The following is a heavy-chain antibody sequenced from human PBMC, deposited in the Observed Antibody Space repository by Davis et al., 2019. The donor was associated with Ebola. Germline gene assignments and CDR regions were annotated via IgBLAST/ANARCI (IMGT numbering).Heavy chain of an antibody. J-gene: IGHJ4*02. V-gene: IGHV3-74*01. D-gene: IGHD1-26*01. CDR1: GFTFSSDW. Sequence: GESLKISCAASGFTFSSDWMHCVRQAPGKGLGWVSRINSDGSSTTYADSVKGRFSISRDNAKNSLYLQMNSLRAEDTDLYYCAIGGGGSLLAGFDYWGQGTLITVSS. CDR2: INSDGSST. CDR3: AIGGGGSLLAGFDY.